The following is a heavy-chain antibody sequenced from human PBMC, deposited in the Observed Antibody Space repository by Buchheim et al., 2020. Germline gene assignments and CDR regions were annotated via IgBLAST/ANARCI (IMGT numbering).Heavy chain of an antibody. CDR3: ARDLRNTYEFDY. CDR1: GFSVSSKF. V-gene: IGHV3-66*01. Sequence: EVQLEESGGGLVQPGGSLRLSCAASGFSVSSKFMSWVRQAPGKGLEWVSVIYSGGTTYYADPVTGRFTISRDNSKNTLYLQMNSLRAEDTAVYYCARDLRNTYEFDYWGQGTL. J-gene: IGHJ4*02. CDR2: IYSGGTT. D-gene: IGHD3-3*01.